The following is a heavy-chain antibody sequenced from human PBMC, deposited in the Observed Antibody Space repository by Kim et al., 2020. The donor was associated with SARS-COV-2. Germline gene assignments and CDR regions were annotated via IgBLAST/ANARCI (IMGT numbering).Heavy chain of an antibody. CDR3: ARGGSSSPGFDY. Sequence: NYADSGESRYTIPRDNAKNSLYLQMNSLSAAETAVYYCARGGSSSPGFDYWGQGTLVTVSS. V-gene: IGHV3-11*05. J-gene: IGHJ4*02. D-gene: IGHD6-6*01.